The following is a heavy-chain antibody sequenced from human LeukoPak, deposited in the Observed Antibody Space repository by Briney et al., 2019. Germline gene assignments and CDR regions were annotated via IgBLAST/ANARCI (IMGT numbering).Heavy chain of an antibody. CDR1: GGSFSGYS. V-gene: IGHV4-34*01. J-gene: IGHJ5*02. Sequence: SETLSLTCAVYGGSFSGYSWSWIRQPPGKGLEWIGEINHSGSTNYNPSLKSRVTISVDTSKKQFSLKLSSVTAADTAVYYCARGRLLMWFDPWGQGTLVTVSS. CDR3: ARGRLLMWFDP. CDR2: INHSGST. D-gene: IGHD3-16*01.